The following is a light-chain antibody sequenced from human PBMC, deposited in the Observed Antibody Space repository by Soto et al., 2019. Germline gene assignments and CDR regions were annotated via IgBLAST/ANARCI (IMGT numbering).Light chain of an antibody. J-gene: IGKJ1*01. CDR1: QSIGNY. CDR3: QQYDSFPRT. V-gene: IGKV1-5*03. CDR2: KAS. Sequence: DIQMTQSPSTLSASVGDRVTITCRASQSIGNYLAWYQQKPGKAPKLLIYKASTLESGVPSRFSGRGSGTEFTLSISSLQPDDCATYYCQQYDSFPRTFGQGTKVDIK.